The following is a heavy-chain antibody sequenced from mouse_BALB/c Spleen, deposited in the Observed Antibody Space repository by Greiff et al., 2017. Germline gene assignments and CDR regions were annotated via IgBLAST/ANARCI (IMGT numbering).Heavy chain of an antibody. CDR2: ISNGGGST. J-gene: IGHJ1*01. D-gene: IGHD3-2*02. V-gene: IGHV5-12-2*01. CDR3: ARGEATSWYFDD. CDR1: GFTFSSYT. Sequence: DVKLVESGGGLVQPGGSLKLSCAASGFTFSSYTMSWVRQTPEKRLEWVAYISNGGGSTYYPDTVKGRFTISRDNAKNTLYLQMSRLKSEDTAMYYCARGEATSWYFDDWGAGTTVTVSS.